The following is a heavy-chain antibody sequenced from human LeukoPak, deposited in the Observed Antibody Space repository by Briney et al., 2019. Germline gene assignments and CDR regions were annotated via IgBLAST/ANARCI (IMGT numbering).Heavy chain of an antibody. V-gene: IGHV3-73*01. CDR1: GFTFSDSG. CDR2: VRRKAHNYAT. J-gene: IGHJ4*02. Sequence: GGSLRLSCAASGFTFSDSGIQWVRQASGKGLEWVGHVRRKAHNYATAYAASVEGRFTISRDDSKNTAYLQMNNLKTDDTAVYYCVRHEATIDFWGQGTLVTVSS. CDR3: VRHEATIDF.